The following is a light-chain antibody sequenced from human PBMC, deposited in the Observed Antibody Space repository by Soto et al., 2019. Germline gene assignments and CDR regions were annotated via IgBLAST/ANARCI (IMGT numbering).Light chain of an antibody. CDR1: QSISSN. Sequence: VMTQSHTPLSVSPGERATLSCSASQSISSNLAWYQQKPGQAPRLLMFRTSSRATGFPARFSGSGSGTEFNLTISSLQSEDFGVYYCHQYNNCPRATVGGGTKVDIK. CDR3: HQYNNCPRAT. CDR2: RTS. J-gene: IGKJ4*01. V-gene: IGKV3-15*01.